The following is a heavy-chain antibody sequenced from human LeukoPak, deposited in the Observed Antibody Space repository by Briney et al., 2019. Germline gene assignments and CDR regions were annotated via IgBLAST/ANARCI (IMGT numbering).Heavy chain of an antibody. CDR2: IRNDGSNK. D-gene: IGHD6-13*01. Sequence: GGSLRLSCAASGFTFSSYGMHWVRQAPGKGLEWVAFIRNDGSNKYYADSVKGRFTISRDNSKNTLYLQMNSLRAEDTAVYYCAKFLGSRILRVLDYWGQGTLVTVSS. CDR3: AKFLGSRILRVLDY. V-gene: IGHV3-30*02. CDR1: GFTFSSYG. J-gene: IGHJ4*02.